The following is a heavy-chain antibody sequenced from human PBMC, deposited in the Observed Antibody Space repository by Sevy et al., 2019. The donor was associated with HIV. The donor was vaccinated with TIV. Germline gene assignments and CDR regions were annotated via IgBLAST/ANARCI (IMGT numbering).Heavy chain of an antibody. D-gene: IGHD3-10*01. CDR3: RAYGYYSGSGSYFFDY. V-gene: IGHV1-18*04. CDR2: ISAYNGNT. CDR1: GYTFTSYG. J-gene: IGHJ4*02. Sequence: ASVKVSCKASGYTFTSYGISWVRQAPGQGLEWMGWISAYNGNTNYAQKLQGRVTMTTDTSTSTAYMELRSLRSDDTAVYYCRAYGYYSGSGSYFFDYWGQGTLVTVSS.